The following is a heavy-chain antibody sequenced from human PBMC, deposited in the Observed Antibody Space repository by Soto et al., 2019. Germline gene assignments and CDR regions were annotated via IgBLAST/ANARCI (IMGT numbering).Heavy chain of an antibody. D-gene: IGHD1-1*01. CDR2: ITVSNGNP. CDR3: ARWLQLRPLDY. V-gene: IGHV1-18*01. J-gene: IGHJ4*02. Sequence: ASVKVSCKASGYTFTSFGIGWVRQAPGQGLEYMGWITVSNGNPNYAPKFQDRVTMTVDTSTSTAYMELRSLISDDTAMYYCARWLQLRPLDYWGQGTLVTVPQ. CDR1: GYTFTSFG.